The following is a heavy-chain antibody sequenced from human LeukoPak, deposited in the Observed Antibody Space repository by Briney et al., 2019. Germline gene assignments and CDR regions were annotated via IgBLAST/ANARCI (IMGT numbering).Heavy chain of an antibody. J-gene: IGHJ4*02. CDR2: IIPIFGTA. V-gene: IGHV1-69*13. D-gene: IGHD2-2*01. Sequence: SVKVSCKASGGTFSSYAISWVRQAPGQGLEWMGGIIPIFGTANYAQKFQGRVTITADESTSTAYMELSSLRSEDTAVYYCARVHCSSTSCPRYYFDYWGQGTLVTVSS. CDR1: GGTFSSYA. CDR3: ARVHCSSTSCPRYYFDY.